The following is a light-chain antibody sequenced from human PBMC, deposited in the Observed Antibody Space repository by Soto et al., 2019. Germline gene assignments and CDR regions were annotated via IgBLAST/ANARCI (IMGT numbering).Light chain of an antibody. CDR2: GAS. J-gene: IGKJ1*01. V-gene: IGKV3-20*01. CDR3: QQYGSSPWT. Sequence: EIVLTQSPGTLSLSPGXRATLSCRASQSVSSSYLAWYQQKPGQAPRLLIYGASSRATGIPDRFSGSGSGTDFTLTISRLEPEDFAVYYCQQYGSSPWTFGQGTKEDIK. CDR1: QSVSSSY.